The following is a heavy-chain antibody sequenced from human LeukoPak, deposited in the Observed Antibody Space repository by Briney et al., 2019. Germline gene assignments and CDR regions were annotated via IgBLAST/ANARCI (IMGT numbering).Heavy chain of an antibody. CDR1: GFTFSNYA. CDR2: ISYDGSNK. D-gene: IGHD3-22*01. CDR3: ARPKLTYYYDSFGAFDI. Sequence: GGSLRLSCAASGFTFSNYAMHWVRQAPGKGLEWVAVISYDGSNKYYTDSVKGRFTVSRDNSKNTLYLQMNSLRAEDTAVYYCARPKLTYYYDSFGAFDIWGQGTMVTVSS. V-gene: IGHV3-30*04. J-gene: IGHJ3*02.